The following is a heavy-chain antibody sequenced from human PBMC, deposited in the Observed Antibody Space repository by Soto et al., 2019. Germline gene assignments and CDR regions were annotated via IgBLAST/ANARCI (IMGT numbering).Heavy chain of an antibody. Sequence: SVKVSWKVSGYTLTELSMHWVRQAPGKGLEWMGGFDPEDGETIYAQKFQGRVTMTEDTSTDTAYMELSSLRSEDTAVYYCATAAPSYPGIAAAGNWGQGTLVTVSS. D-gene: IGHD6-13*01. CDR2: FDPEDGET. J-gene: IGHJ4*02. CDR1: GYTLTELS. CDR3: ATAAPSYPGIAAAGN. V-gene: IGHV1-24*01.